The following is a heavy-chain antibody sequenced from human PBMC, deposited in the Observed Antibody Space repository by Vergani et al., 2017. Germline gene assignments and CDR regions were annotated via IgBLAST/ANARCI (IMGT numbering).Heavy chain of an antibody. CDR2: TWYDGNNK. D-gene: IGHD1-14*01. V-gene: IGHV3-33*01. CDR1: GYTFNQYD. J-gene: IGHJ5*02. Sequence: QVQLVESGGGVVQPGRSLRLSCAASGYTFNQYDMHCVRQAPGKGLEWVAVTWYDGNNKQYADSVKDRFTISRDNSKSTMSLQMNSLRDEDTGVYYCARDFRLLYNRFDHWGQGTLVTVSS. CDR3: ARDFRLLYNRFDH.